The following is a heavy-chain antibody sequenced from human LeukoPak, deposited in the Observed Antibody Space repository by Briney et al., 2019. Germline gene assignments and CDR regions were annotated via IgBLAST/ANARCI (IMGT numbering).Heavy chain of an antibody. V-gene: IGHV7-4-1*02. D-gene: IGHD6-13*01. Sequence: ASVKVSCKASGYTFTNYAVNWVRQVPGQGLEWMGWIDTNTGNPTYAQGFTERFVFSLDTSVNTAYLQINSLKSEDTAVYYCARDKYGAEEGIGSSLVWLDPWGQGTLVTVSS. CDR2: IDTNTGNP. J-gene: IGHJ5*02. CDR3: ARDKYGAEEGIGSSLVWLDP. CDR1: GYTFTNYA.